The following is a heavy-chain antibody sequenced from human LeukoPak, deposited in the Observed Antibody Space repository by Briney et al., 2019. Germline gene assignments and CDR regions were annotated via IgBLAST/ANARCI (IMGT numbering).Heavy chain of an antibody. CDR2: ICYSGST. Sequence: SETLSLTCTVSGGSISSYYWSWIRQPPGKGLEWIGYICYSGSTNYNPSLKSRVTISVDTSKNQFSLKLSSVTAADTAVYYCARAAYYYDSSEIYYYYYGMDVWGQGTTVTVSS. V-gene: IGHV4-59*01. CDR3: ARAAYYYDSSEIYYYYYGMDV. J-gene: IGHJ6*02. D-gene: IGHD3-22*01. CDR1: GGSISSYY.